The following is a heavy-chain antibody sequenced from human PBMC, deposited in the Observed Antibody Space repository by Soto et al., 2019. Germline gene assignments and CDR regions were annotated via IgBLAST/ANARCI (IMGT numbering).Heavy chain of an antibody. CDR3: ASGNYDFWRGYETDYFDY. D-gene: IGHD3-3*01. CDR2: IKQDGSEK. V-gene: IGHV3-7*03. CDR1: GFSFNRFW. Sequence: HPGGSLRLSCAASGFSFNRFWMSWVRQAPGKGLEWVANIKQDGSEKYYVDSVKGRFTISRDNAKNSLYLQMNSLRAEDTGIYYCASGNYDFWRGYETDYFDYWGQGTLVTVSS. J-gene: IGHJ4*02.